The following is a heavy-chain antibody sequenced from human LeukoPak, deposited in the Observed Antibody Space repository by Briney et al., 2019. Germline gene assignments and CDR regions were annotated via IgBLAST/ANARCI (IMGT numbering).Heavy chain of an antibody. CDR2: INPNSGGT. CDR1: GYTFTGYY. D-gene: IGHD6-6*01. V-gene: IGHV1-2*02. CDR3: ARELSAARGWAWL. J-gene: IGHJ2*01. Sequence: GASVKVSCKASGYTFTGYYMHWVRQAPGQGLEWMGWINPNSGGTNYAQKFQGRVTMTRDTSISTAYMELSRLRSDDTAVYYCARELSAARGWAWLWGRGTLVTVSS.